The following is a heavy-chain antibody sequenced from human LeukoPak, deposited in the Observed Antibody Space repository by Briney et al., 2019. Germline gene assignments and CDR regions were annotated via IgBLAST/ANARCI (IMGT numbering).Heavy chain of an antibody. CDR2: IYYYGST. CDR1: GYSISSGYY. Sequence: SETLSLTCTVSGYSISSGYYWGWIRQPPGKGLEWIGYIYYYGSTNYNPSLKSRVTMSVDTSKNQFSLNLSSVTAADTAVYYCARPQVLIRTFDYWGQGTLVTVSS. V-gene: IGHV4-38-2*02. J-gene: IGHJ4*02. CDR3: ARPQVLIRTFDY. D-gene: IGHD3-16*01.